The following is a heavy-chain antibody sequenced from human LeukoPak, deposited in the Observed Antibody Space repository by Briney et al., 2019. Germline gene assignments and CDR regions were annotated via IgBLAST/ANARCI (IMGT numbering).Heavy chain of an antibody. V-gene: IGHV3-7*01. J-gene: IGHJ3*02. CDR1: GFAFSDSW. D-gene: IGHD5-18*01. CDR3: ARDRGWIQHDI. Sequence: GGSLRLSCAASGFAFSDSWMTWIRQAPGKGLEWVAFIKGDGSAKKYVDSVKGRFTISRDNAKNSLFLQMNSLRTEDTAVYYCARDRGWIQHDIWGQGTMVTVSS. CDR2: IKGDGSAK.